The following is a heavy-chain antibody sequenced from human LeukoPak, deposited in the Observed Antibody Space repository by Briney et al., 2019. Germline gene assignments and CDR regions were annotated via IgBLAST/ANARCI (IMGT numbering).Heavy chain of an antibody. CDR1: GFTFSDYY. CDR2: ISSSGSTI. Sequence: PGGSLRLSCAASGFTFSDYYMSWIRQAPGKGLEWVPYISSSGSTIYYADSVKGRFTISRDNAKNSLYLQMNSLRAEDTAVYYCARAIRYFDWLPRARAFDIWGQGTMVTVSS. J-gene: IGHJ3*02. V-gene: IGHV3-11*04. D-gene: IGHD3-9*01. CDR3: ARAIRYFDWLPRARAFDI.